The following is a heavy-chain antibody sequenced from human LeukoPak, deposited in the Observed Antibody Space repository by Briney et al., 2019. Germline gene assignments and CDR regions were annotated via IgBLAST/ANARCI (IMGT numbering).Heavy chain of an antibody. V-gene: IGHV3-7*01. D-gene: IGHD6-13*01. CDR2: IKQDGSEK. CDR3: ARSYSSSWYGEWFDP. Sequence: PGGSLRLSCAASGFTFSSYWMSWVRQAPGKGLEWVANIKQDGSEKYYVDSVKGRFTISRDNAKNSLYLQMNSLRAEDTAVYYCARSYSSSWYGEWFDPWGQGTLVTVSS. J-gene: IGHJ5*02. CDR1: GFTFSSYW.